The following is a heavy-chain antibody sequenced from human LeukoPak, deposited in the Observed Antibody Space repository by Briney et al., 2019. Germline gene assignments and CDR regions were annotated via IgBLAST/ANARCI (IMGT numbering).Heavy chain of an antibody. Sequence: GESLKISCKGFGYSFTSYWIGWVRQMPGKGLEWMGIIYPGDSDTRYSPSFQGQVTISADKSISTAYLQWSSLKASDTAMYYCARGLLWFGELFLSAFDIWGQGTMVTVSS. J-gene: IGHJ3*02. D-gene: IGHD3-10*01. CDR3: ARGLLWFGELFLSAFDI. CDR2: IYPGDSDT. CDR1: GYSFTSYW. V-gene: IGHV5-51*01.